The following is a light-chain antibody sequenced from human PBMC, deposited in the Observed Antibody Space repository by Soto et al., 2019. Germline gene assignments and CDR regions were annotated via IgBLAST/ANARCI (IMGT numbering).Light chain of an antibody. J-gene: IGKJ1*01. CDR2: DAS. CDR3: QQYNNWPRT. CDR1: QSVSSY. Sequence: EIVLTQSPSTLALSPGERATLSCRASQSVSSYLDWYQQKPGQAPRLLIYDASNRATGIPARFSGSGSGTDFTLTISSLAPEDFAVYYCQQYNNWPRTFGQGTKVDIK. V-gene: IGKV3-11*01.